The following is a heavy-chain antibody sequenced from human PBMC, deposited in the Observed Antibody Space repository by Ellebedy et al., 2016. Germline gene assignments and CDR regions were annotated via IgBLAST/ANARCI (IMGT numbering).Heavy chain of an antibody. CDR1: GFTVSSNY. J-gene: IGHJ5*02. CDR3: ARGPGGSSWYDWFNP. Sequence: GESLKISXAASGFTVSSNYMSWVRQAPGKGLEWVSVIYSGGSTYYADSVKGRFTISRDNTKNTLYLQMNSLRAEDTAVYYCARGPGGSSWYDWFNPWGQGTLVTVSS. CDR2: IYSGGST. D-gene: IGHD6-13*01. V-gene: IGHV3-66*01.